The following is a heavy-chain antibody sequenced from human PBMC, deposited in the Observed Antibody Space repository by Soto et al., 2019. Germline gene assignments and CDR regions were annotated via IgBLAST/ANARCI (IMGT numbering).Heavy chain of an antibody. CDR1: GFTFSSYW. J-gene: IGHJ6*02. CDR2: IKQDGSEK. V-gene: IGHV3-7*03. Sequence: EVQLVESGGGLVQPGGSLRLSCAASGFTFSSYWMSWVRQAPGKGLEWVANIKQDGSEKYYVDSVKRRFTISRDNAKNSLYLQMNSLRADDTAVYYCARAIEYYGMDVWGQGTTVTVSS. CDR3: ARAIEYYGMDV.